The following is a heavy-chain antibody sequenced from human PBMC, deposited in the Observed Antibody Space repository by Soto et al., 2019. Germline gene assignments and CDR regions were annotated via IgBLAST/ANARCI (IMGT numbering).Heavy chain of an antibody. Sequence: SETLSLTCTVSGGSISSYYWSWIRQPPGKGLEWIGYIYYSGSINYNPSLKSRVTISVDTSKNQFSLKLSSVTAADTAVYYCARSSGLHFDYWGQGTLVTVSS. D-gene: IGHD5-18*01. CDR3: ARSSGLHFDY. J-gene: IGHJ4*02. CDR1: GGSISSYY. V-gene: IGHV4-59*01. CDR2: IYYSGSI.